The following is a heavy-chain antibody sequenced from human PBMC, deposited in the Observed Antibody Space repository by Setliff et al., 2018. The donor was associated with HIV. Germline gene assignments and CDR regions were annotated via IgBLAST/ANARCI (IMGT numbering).Heavy chain of an antibody. CDR1: GDSITSSSYY. CDR3: ARDVLKSNYLGYYYYLDV. D-gene: IGHD3-9*01. J-gene: IGHJ6*03. CDR2: MHHGGSI. V-gene: IGHV4-39*07. Sequence: SETLSLTCTVSGDSITSSSYYWGWIRQSPGKGLEWIGTMHHGGSIYYNPSLKSRVAIFIDTSKNQLSLRLTSVTAADTAVYYCARDVLKSNYLGYYYYLDVWGKGTTVTVSS.